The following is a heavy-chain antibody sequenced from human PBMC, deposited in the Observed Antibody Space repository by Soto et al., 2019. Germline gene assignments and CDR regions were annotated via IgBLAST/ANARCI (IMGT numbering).Heavy chain of an antibody. V-gene: IGHV3-74*01. J-gene: IGHJ4*02. CDR2: INSDGSSI. Sequence: PGGSLRLSCATSGFDFSNTWIHWVRQVPGQGLVWVSRINSDGSSIIYADSVKGRFTLSRDNAKNTVHLQMSSLRVEDTAVYYCAKDWYHTIASRGQGIPVTVSS. CDR1: GFDFSNTW. D-gene: IGHD1-20*01. CDR3: AKDWYHTIAS.